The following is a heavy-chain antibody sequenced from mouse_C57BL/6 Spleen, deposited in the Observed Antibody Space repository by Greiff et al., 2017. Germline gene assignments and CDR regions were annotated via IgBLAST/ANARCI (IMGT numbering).Heavy chain of an antibody. CDR3: ARATGTDYYAMDY. V-gene: IGHV1-80*01. D-gene: IGHD4-1*02. CDR2: IFPGVGDT. J-gene: IGHJ4*01. CDR1: GYAFSRYW. Sequence: VKLVESGAELVKPGASVKISCKASGYAFSRYWMNWVKQRPGKGLEWIGQIFPGVGDTNYNGKFKGKATLTADKSSSTAYMQLSSLTAEDSAVYFCARATGTDYYAMDYWGQGTSVTVSS.